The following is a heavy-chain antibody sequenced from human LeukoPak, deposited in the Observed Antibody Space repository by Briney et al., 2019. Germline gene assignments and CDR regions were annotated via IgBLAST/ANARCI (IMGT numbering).Heavy chain of an antibody. CDR1: GYSFTTYW. D-gene: IGHD2-2*01. Sequence: GESLKISSKASGYSFTTYWISRVRQMPGKGLEWMGRIDPSDSYTQYSPSFQGLVTISTDKSISTAYLQWSSLKASDTAMYYCVRHLSDITSCPNYWGPGTLITVAS. V-gene: IGHV5-10-1*01. CDR3: VRHLSDITSCPNY. CDR2: IDPSDSYT. J-gene: IGHJ4*02.